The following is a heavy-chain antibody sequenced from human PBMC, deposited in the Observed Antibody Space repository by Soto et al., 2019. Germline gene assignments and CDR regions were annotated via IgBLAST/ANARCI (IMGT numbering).Heavy chain of an antibody. Sequence: SETLSLTCCVSGLSISGGYLWGWIRQPPGQGLEWIGSSYHSGSTYYNPSLKRRVTISMDTSKNQFSLTLSSGTAADTAVYYCAREYGSSQSYYYYGYGMDAWGQGTTVTAP. CDR1: GLSISGGYL. CDR2: SYHSGST. CDR3: AREYGSSQSYYYYGYGMDA. D-gene: IGHD2-2*01. J-gene: IGHJ6*02. V-gene: IGHV4-38-2*02.